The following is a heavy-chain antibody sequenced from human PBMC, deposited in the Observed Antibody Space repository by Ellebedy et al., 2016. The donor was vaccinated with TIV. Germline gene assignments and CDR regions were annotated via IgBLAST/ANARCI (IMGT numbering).Heavy chain of an antibody. J-gene: IGHJ3*02. CDR3: AREEWDLGRDAFDI. CDR1: GGTFSSYA. Sequence: AASVKVSCKASGGTFSSYAISWVRQAPGQGLEWMGRIIPILGIANYAQKFQGRVTITADKSTSTAYMELRSLRSDDTAVYYCAREEWDLGRDAFDIWGQGTMVTVSS. CDR2: IIPILGIA. D-gene: IGHD1-26*01. V-gene: IGHV1-69*04.